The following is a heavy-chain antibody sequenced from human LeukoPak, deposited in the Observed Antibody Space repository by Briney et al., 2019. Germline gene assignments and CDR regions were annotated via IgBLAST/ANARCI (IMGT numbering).Heavy chain of an antibody. V-gene: IGHV4-34*01. CDR1: GGSFSGYY. Sequence: PTETLSLTCAVYGGSFSGYYWSWIRQPPGKGLEWIGEINHSGSTNYNPSLKSRVTISVDTSKNQFSLKLSSVTAADTAVYYCASRTVGATHHLSAEYFQHWGQGTLVTVSS. CDR3: ASRTVGATHHLSAEYFQH. CDR2: INHSGST. D-gene: IGHD1-26*01. J-gene: IGHJ1*01.